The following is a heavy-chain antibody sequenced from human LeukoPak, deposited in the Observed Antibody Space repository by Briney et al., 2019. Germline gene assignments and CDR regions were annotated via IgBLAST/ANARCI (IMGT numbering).Heavy chain of an antibody. J-gene: IGHJ4*02. CDR1: GFTFSSYA. Sequence: GSLRLSCAASGFTFSSYAMHWVRQAPGKGLEWVAVISYDGSNKYYADSVKGRFTISRDNSKNTLYLQMNSLRAEDTAVYYCAETYSNSKPARNWGQGTLVTVSS. V-gene: IGHV3-30-3*01. D-gene: IGHD4-11*01. CDR2: ISYDGSNK. CDR3: AETYSNSKPARN.